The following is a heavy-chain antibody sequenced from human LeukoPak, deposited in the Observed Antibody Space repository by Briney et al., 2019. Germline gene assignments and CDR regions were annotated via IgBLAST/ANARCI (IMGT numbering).Heavy chain of an antibody. CDR3: ARVVECGGDSSCYGLDYFDY. CDR1: GLTPTGNY. Sequence: GGSLRLSCAASGLTPTGNYMSWVRQAPGKGREWVSVLYSGGSTYYTDSVKGHFTIPRDNPKNTLFLQMNSLRTEDTAVYYCARVVECGGDSSCYGLDYFDYWGQGTLVTVSS. CDR2: LYSGGST. D-gene: IGHD2-21*01. V-gene: IGHV3-66*02. J-gene: IGHJ4*02.